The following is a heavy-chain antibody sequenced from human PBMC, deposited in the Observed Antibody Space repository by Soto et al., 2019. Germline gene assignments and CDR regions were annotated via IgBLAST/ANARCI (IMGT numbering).Heavy chain of an antibody. Sequence: PSETLSLTCTVSGGSISSNYWTWIRQPPGKGLEWIGYVYNSGSTNYNPSLKSRVTISEDTSKSQFSLKVNSMTAADTAIYYCARYRREAVAGYTLDNWGQGILVTVSS. V-gene: IGHV4-59*01. D-gene: IGHD6-13*01. CDR3: ARYRREAVAGYTLDN. J-gene: IGHJ4*02. CDR1: GGSISSNY. CDR2: VYNSGST.